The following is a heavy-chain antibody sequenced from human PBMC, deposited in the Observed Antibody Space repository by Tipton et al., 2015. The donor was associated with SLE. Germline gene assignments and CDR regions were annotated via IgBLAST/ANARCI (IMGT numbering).Heavy chain of an antibody. V-gene: IGHV4-59*11. J-gene: IGHJ2*01. D-gene: IGHD5/OR15-5a*01. CDR3: ARRGKASTRFWYFDL. Sequence: TLSLTCTVSGASISSLYWSWIRQPPGKGLEWIGCISYSGSTNYNPSLRSRVTLSIDTSKNQFSLKVTSVTASDTAVYYCARRGKASTRFWYFDLWGRGTLVTVSS. CDR2: ISYSGST. CDR1: GASISSLY.